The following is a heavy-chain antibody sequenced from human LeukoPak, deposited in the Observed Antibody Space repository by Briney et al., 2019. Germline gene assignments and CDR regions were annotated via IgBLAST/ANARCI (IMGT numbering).Heavy chain of an antibody. D-gene: IGHD3-22*01. CDR2: INPSGGST. V-gene: IGHV1-46*01. Sequence: ASVTVSCKASGYTFTSYYMHWVRRAPGQGLEWMGIINPSGGSTSYAQKFQGRVTMTRDTSTSTVYMELSSLRSEDTAVYYCARGGYYDSSGYSVPTYYDDAFDIWGQGTMVTVSS. J-gene: IGHJ3*02. CDR3: ARGGYYDSSGYSVPTYYDDAFDI. CDR1: GYTFTSYY.